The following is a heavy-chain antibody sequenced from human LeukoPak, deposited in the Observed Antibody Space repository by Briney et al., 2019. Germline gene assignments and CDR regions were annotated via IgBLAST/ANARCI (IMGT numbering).Heavy chain of an antibody. Sequence: SETLSLTCTVSGGSISSGSYFWGWIRQPPGKGLEWIGSIYYSGSTDYNPSLKSRVTISVDTSKNQFSLKLSSVTAADTAVYYCARGRYDILTGYEDWGQGTLVTVSS. J-gene: IGHJ4*02. D-gene: IGHD3-9*01. CDR3: ARGRYDILTGYED. CDR2: IYYSGST. V-gene: IGHV4-39*07. CDR1: GGSISSGSYF.